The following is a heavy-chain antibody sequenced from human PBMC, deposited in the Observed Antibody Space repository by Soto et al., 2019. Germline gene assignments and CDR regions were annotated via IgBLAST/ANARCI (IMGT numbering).Heavy chain of an antibody. CDR1: GCSISSSSYY. J-gene: IGHJ5*02. D-gene: IGHD3-3*02. CDR3: ASPKLAFYNWFDP. CDR2: IYYSGST. Sequence: SETLSLTCTVSGCSISSSSYYWGWIRQPPGKGLEWIGSIYYSGSTYYNPSLKSRVTISVDTSKNQFSLKLRSVTAADTAVFYCASPKLAFYNWFDPWGQGTLVSLS. V-gene: IGHV4-39*01.